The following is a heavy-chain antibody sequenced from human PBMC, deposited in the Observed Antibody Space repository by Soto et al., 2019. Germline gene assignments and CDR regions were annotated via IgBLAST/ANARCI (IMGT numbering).Heavy chain of an antibody. Sequence: PSETLSLTCAVYGGSFSDYHWSWIRQPPGKGLEWIGGVNHRGSPDCNPSLKTRVTISVDTSENQFSLKLSSVTAADTALYYCARGPGAAHFDSWGQGTLVTVSS. CDR3: ARGPGAAHFDS. CDR1: GGSFSDYH. D-gene: IGHD3-10*01. CDR2: VNHRGSP. J-gene: IGHJ4*02. V-gene: IGHV4-34*01.